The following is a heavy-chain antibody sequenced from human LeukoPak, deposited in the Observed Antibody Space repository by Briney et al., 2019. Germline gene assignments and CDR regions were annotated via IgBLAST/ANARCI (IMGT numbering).Heavy chain of an antibody. J-gene: IGHJ6*04. CDR1: GGSISSYY. V-gene: IGHV4-59*01. CDR2: IYYSGST. D-gene: IGHD3-3*01. Sequence: SETLSLTCTVSGGSISSYYWSWIRQPPGKGLEWIGYIYYSGSTNYNPSLKSRVTISVDTSKNQFSLKLSSVTAADTAVYYCAREKVRGSTIFGVVLDVWGKGTTVTVSS. CDR3: AREKVRGSTIFGVVLDV.